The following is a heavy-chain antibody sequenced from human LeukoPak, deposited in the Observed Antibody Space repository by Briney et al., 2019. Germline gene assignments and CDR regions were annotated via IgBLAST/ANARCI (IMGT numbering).Heavy chain of an antibody. CDR3: ARDRGGFWPRYYFDY. Sequence: SGGSLRLSCAASGFSVSTDHMSWVRQAPGKGLEWVSSISSSGSYIYYADSVRGRFTISRDNAKNSLYLQMDSLRDEDTGVYYCARDRGGFWPRYYFDYWGQGTLVTVSS. V-gene: IGHV3-21*01. CDR2: ISSSGSYI. J-gene: IGHJ4*02. CDR1: GFSVSTDH. D-gene: IGHD3-3*01.